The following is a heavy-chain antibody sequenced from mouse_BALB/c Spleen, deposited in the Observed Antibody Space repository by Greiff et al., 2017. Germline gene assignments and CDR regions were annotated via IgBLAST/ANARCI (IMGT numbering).Heavy chain of an antibody. CDR1: GFPFTGYN. CDR3: ARTMINAMDY. Sequence: QPQPSGTEPEKPGASVKISLKASGFPFTGYNMNWVKPSNGKCLEWIGNIDPYYGGTSYNQKFKGKATLTVDKSSSTAYMQLKSLTSEDSAVYYCARTMINAMDYWGQGTSVTVSS. D-gene: IGHD2-4*01. CDR2: IDPYYGGT. V-gene: IGHV1-39*01. J-gene: IGHJ4*01.